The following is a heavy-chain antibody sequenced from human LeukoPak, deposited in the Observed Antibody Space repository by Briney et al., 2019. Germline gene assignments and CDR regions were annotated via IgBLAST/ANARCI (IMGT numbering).Heavy chain of an antibody. J-gene: IGHJ4*02. V-gene: IGHV3-30*18. Sequence: WICRAPGKGLEWVAVISYDGSNKYYADSVKGRFTISRDNSKNTLYLQMNSLRAEDTAVYYCAKEVDGYNPFDYWGQGTLVTVSS. CDR3: AKEVDGYNPFDY. CDR2: ISYDGSNK. D-gene: IGHD5-24*01.